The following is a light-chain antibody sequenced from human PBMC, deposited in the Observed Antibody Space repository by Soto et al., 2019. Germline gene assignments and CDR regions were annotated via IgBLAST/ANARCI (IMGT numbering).Light chain of an antibody. CDR1: QSISSY. Sequence: EIQMTQSPSSLAASVGDRVTITCWASQSISSYLSWYQQKPGRDPNLLIYAASSLHSGLTSRFSGSGSVTDCTLTISSLHPEDCANSYCQQSYSTPLTCGQGTKVDIK. J-gene: IGKJ1*01. CDR2: AAS. V-gene: IGKV1-39*01. CDR3: QQSYSTPLT.